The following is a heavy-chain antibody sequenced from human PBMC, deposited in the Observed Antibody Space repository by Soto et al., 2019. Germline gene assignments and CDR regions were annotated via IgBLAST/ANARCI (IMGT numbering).Heavy chain of an antibody. CDR3: ARDLGYSSRWFLKNYYYYYGMDV. Sequence: SVKVSCKASGGTFSSYAISWVRQAPGQGLEWMGGIIPIFGTANYAQKFQGRVTITADESTSTAYMELSSLRSEDTAVYYCARDLGYSSRWFLKNYYYYYGMDVRRQRTTVTVSS. CDR2: IIPIFGTA. CDR1: GGTFSSYA. J-gene: IGHJ6*02. V-gene: IGHV1-69*13. D-gene: IGHD6-13*01.